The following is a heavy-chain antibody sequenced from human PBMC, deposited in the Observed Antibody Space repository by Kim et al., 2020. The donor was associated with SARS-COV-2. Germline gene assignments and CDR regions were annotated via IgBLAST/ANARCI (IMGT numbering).Heavy chain of an antibody. V-gene: IGHV4-39*01. CDR3: ARHRYSSSLMGVAGIFDY. CDR1: GGSISSSSYY. J-gene: IGHJ4*02. D-gene: IGHD6-6*01. Sequence: SETLSLTCTVSGGSISSSSYYWGWIRQPPGKGLEWIGSIYYSGSTYYNPSLKSRVTISVDTSKNQFSLKLSSVTAADTAVYYCARHRYSSSLMGVAGIFDYWGQGTLVTVSS. CDR2: IYYSGST.